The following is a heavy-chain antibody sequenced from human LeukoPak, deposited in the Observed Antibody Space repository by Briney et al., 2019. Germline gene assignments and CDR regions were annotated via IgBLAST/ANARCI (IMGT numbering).Heavy chain of an antibody. CDR1: GDSITNDISY. CDR3: ARDLWSYDSSGYYFLSFGGPKIDAFDI. D-gene: IGHD3-22*01. Sequence: PSETLSLTCTVSGDSITNDISYWGWIRQPPGKGLEWIGTIYYNGSTKYNPSLKSRLTMSVDTSGNQFSLKLSSVTAADTAVYYCARDLWSYDSSGYYFLSFGGPKIDAFDIWGQGTMVTVSS. J-gene: IGHJ3*02. CDR2: IYYNGST. V-gene: IGHV4-39*07.